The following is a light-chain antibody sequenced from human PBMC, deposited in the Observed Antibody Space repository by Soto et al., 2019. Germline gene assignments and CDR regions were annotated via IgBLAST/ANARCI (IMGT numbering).Light chain of an antibody. J-gene: IGKJ5*01. V-gene: IGKV1-9*01. CDR2: ASS. Sequence: DIQITQSPSSLSPSVGVRVTITCRASQGISSYLAWYQQKPGKAPKLLIYASSTLQSGVPSRFSGSGSGTEFTLTISSLQPEDFATYYCQQLNSYLITFGQGTRLEI. CDR1: QGISSY. CDR3: QQLNSYLIT.